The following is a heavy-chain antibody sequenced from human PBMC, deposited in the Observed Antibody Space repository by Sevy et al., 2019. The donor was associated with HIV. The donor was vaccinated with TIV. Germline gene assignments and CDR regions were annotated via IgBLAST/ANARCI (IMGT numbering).Heavy chain of an antibody. CDR2: ISYEGSDK. CDR3: ARDRYAGPNMSYLDY. CDR1: GFTFSSYT. D-gene: IGHD2-21*01. J-gene: IGHJ4*02. V-gene: IGHV3-30*01. Sequence: GGYLRLSCAASGFTFSSYTMHWVRQAPGKGLEWLALISYEGSDKYYGDSVKGRFTISRDNSNNTLYLQMNSLTPGDTAVYYCARDRYAGPNMSYLDYWAQGTLVTVSS.